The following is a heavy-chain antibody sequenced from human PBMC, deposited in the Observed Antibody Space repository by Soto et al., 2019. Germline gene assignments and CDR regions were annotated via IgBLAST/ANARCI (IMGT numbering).Heavy chain of an antibody. D-gene: IGHD1-1*01. Sequence: EVQLAESGGGFVQPGGSLRLSCVTSGFSFGDAWMSWVRQAPGKGLEWVANMSQDESQIYYLDSVKGRFTISRDNAKNSLYLQMNSLRAEDTAVYYCTRGGGRLDYWAREPWSPSPQ. CDR3: TRGGGRLDY. J-gene: IGHJ4*02. V-gene: IGHV3-7*01. CDR1: GFSFGDAW. CDR2: MSQDESQI.